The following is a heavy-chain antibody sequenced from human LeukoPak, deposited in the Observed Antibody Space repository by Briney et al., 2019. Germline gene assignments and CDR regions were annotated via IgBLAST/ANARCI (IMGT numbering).Heavy chain of an antibody. Sequence: PGGSLSLSCAASGFTVSSNYMSWVRQAPGKGLEWVSVIYSGGSTYYADSVKGRFTISRDNSKNTLYIQMNSLRAEDTAVYYCARDLADYDILTGYQYYYYMDVWGKGTTVTVSS. CDR2: IYSGGST. V-gene: IGHV3-53*01. J-gene: IGHJ6*03. D-gene: IGHD3-9*01. CDR3: ARDLADYDILTGYQYYYYMDV. CDR1: GFTVSSNY.